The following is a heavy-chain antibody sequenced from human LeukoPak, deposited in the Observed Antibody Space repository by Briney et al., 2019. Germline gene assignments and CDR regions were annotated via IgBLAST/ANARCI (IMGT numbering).Heavy chain of an antibody. CDR2: IYTSGST. D-gene: IGHD6-19*01. J-gene: IGHJ5*02. CDR1: AGSISSYY. V-gene: IGHV4-4*07. Sequence: SETLSLTCTVSAGSISSYYWSWIRQPAGKGLEWIGRIYTSGSTNYNPSLKSRVTISVDKSKNQFSLKLSSVTAADTAVYYLARDRIAVAGSGWFDPWGQGTLVTVSS. CDR3: ARDRIAVAGSGWFDP.